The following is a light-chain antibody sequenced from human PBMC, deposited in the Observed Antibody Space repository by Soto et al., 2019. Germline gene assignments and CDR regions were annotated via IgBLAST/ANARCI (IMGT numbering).Light chain of an antibody. Sequence: DIQMTQSPSTLSAYVGDRVTITCRASQSISSWLAWYQQKPGKAPKLLIYDASSLESGVPSRFSGSGSGTEFTLTISSLQPDDFATYYCQQYNSYRTFGQGTKVDI. CDR1: QSISSW. V-gene: IGKV1-5*01. CDR2: DAS. J-gene: IGKJ1*01. CDR3: QQYNSYRT.